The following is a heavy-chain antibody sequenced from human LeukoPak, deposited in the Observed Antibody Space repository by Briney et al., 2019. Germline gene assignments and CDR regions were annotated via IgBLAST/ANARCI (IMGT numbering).Heavy chain of an antibody. CDR2: IIPIFGTA. V-gene: IGHV1-69*05. Sequence: SVKVSCKASGGTFSSYAISWVRQAPGQGLEWMGGIIPIFGTANYAQKFQGRVTITTDESTSTAYMELSSLRSEDTAVYYCARTIFGVPEDYYYYMDVWGKGTTVTVSS. D-gene: IGHD3-3*01. CDR1: GGTFSSYA. CDR3: ARTIFGVPEDYYYYMDV. J-gene: IGHJ6*03.